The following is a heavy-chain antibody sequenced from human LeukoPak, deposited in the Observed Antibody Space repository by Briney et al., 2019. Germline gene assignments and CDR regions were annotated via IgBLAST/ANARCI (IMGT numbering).Heavy chain of an antibody. D-gene: IGHD3-16*01. CDR3: ASHSGLYGGYVDY. Sequence: ASVKVSCKASGYTFTSYYMHWVRQAPGQGLEWMGIINPSGGSTSYAQKFQGRVTMTRDTCTSTVYMELSSLRSEDTAVYYCASHSGLYGGYVDYWGQGTLVTVSS. CDR1: GYTFTSYY. CDR2: INPSGGST. J-gene: IGHJ4*02. V-gene: IGHV1-46*01.